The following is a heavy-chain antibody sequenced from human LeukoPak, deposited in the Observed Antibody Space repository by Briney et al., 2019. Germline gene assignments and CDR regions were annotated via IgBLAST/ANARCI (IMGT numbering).Heavy chain of an antibody. CDR2: LNEDGSRR. CDR3: GRNMDYVGVFLYFDS. CDR1: GFTFSSYW. V-gene: IGHV3-7*03. J-gene: IGHJ4*01. Sequence: GGSLRLSCAASGFTFSSYWMSWVRQTPGKGLEWVANLNEDGSRRYYLDSVKGRFTISRDNARSLMYLQMSGLSAEDTALYYCGRNMDYVGVFLYFDSWGRETPVPVS. D-gene: IGHD3-16*01.